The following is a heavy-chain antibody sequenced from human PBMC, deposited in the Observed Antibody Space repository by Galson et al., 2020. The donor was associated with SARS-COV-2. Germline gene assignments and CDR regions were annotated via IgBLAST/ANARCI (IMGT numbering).Heavy chain of an antibody. V-gene: IGHV5-51*01. CDR2: IYPGDSHT. Sequence: GGSLRLSCKASGFTFTTYWIAWVRQVPGKGLEWMGLIYPGDSHTKYNPSLQGRVTISADKSIRTAYLHWSSLKTPDTAIYYCARMAAVAGRGAWFDPWGQGTLVTVSS. CDR3: ARMAAVAGRGAWFDP. CDR1: GFTFTTYW. D-gene: IGHD6-19*01. J-gene: IGHJ5*02.